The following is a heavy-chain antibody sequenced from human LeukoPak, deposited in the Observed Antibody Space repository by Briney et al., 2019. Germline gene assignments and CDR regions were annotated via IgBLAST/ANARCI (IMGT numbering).Heavy chain of an antibody. CDR2: ISSSGSTI. Sequence: GGSLRLSCAASGFTFSDYYMSWIRQAPGKGLEWVSYISSSGSTIYYADSVKGRFTISRDNAKNSLYLQMNSLRAEDTAVYYCARDHGDSGFWSGYPHYFDYWGQGTLVTVSS. CDR1: GFTFSDYY. V-gene: IGHV3-11*01. D-gene: IGHD3-3*01. CDR3: ARDHGDSGFWSGYPHYFDY. J-gene: IGHJ4*02.